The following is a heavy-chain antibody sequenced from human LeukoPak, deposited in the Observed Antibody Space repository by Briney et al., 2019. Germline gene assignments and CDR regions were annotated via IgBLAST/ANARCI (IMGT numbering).Heavy chain of an antibody. V-gene: IGHV1-2*02. Sequence: GASVKVSCKASGYTFTSYDINWVRQATGQGLEWMGWIDPKTGGTNFAQKFQGRVTMTRDTSITTAYMELSRLRFDDTAVYYCARPRAFSYGQMYYFDYWGQGALVTVSS. D-gene: IGHD5-18*01. CDR2: IDPKTGGT. CDR1: GYTFTSYD. J-gene: IGHJ4*02. CDR3: ARPRAFSYGQMYYFDY.